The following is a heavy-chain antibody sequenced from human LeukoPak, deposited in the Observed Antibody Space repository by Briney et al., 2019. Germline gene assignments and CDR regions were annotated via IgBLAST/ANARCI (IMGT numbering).Heavy chain of an antibody. Sequence: PSETLSLTCAVYGGSFSGYYWSWIRHPPGKGLEWIGEINHSGSTNYNPSLKSRVTISVDTSKNQFSLKLSSVTAADTAVYYCARSYGGNSNWFDPWGQGTLVTVSS. CDR3: ARSYGGNSNWFDP. V-gene: IGHV4-34*01. CDR2: INHSGST. D-gene: IGHD4-23*01. J-gene: IGHJ5*02. CDR1: GGSFSGYY.